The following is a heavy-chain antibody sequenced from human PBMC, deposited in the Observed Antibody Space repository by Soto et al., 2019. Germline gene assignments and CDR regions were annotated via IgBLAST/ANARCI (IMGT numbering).Heavy chain of an antibody. CDR2: ISAYNGNT. V-gene: IGHV1-18*01. CDR1: GYTFTSYG. J-gene: IGHJ4*01. CDR3: AREGYCISSSCYASALDY. D-gene: IGHD2-2*01. Sequence: EASVKVSCKAFGYTFTSYGISWVRQAPGQGLEWMGWISAYNGNTDYPQKLQSRVTMTTDTSTSTAYMELRSLRSDDTAVYYCAREGYCISSSCYASALDYWG.